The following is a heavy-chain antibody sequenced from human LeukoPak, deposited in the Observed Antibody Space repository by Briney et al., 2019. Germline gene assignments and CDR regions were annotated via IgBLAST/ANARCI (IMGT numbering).Heavy chain of an antibody. J-gene: IGHJ5*02. CDR2: IYYSGST. V-gene: IGHV4-39*07. Sequence: SETLSLTCTVSGGSISSSSYYWGWIRQPPGKGLEWIGSIYYSGSTYYNPSLKSRVTISVDTSKNQFSLKLSSVTAADTAVYYCARKAPIAARSSNWFDPWAREPWSPSPQ. D-gene: IGHD6-6*01. CDR3: ARKAPIAARSSNWFDP. CDR1: GGSISSSSYY.